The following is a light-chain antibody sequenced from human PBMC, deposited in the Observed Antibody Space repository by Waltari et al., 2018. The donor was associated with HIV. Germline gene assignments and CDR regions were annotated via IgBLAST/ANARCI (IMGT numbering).Light chain of an antibody. Sequence: CRASQSVDNYLAWYQQKPGQAPRLLIYDASRRATGIPARFSGSGSGTEFTLTISSLQSEDFALYYCQQYNKWPRFTFGPGTKVAI. CDR3: QQYNKWPRFT. J-gene: IGKJ3*01. CDR2: DAS. V-gene: IGKV3-15*01. CDR1: QSVDNY.